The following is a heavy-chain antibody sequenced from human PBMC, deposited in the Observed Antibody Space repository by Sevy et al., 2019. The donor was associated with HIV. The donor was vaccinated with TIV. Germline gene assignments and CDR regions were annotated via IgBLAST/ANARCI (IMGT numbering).Heavy chain of an antibody. D-gene: IGHD5-18*01. J-gene: IGHJ4*02. V-gene: IGHV4-34*01. CDR3: SIRNPRGYSYGYGGYFDY. CDR1: GGSFSGYY. CDR2: INHSGST. Sequence: SENLSLTCAVYGGSFSGYYWSWIRQPPGKGLEWIGEINHSGSTNYNPSLKSRVTISVDTSKNQFSLKLSSVTAADTAVYYCSIRNPRGYSYGYGGYFDYWGQGTLVTVSS.